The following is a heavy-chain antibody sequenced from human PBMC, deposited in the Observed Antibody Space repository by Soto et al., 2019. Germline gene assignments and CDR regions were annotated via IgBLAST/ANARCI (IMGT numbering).Heavy chain of an antibody. CDR3: AKGTYLLIQLWSTNHFDY. Sequence: GGSLRLSCAASGFTFSSYAMSWVRQAPGKGLEWVSAISGSGGSTYYADSVKGRFTISRDNSKNTLYLQMNSLRAEDTAVYYCAKGTYLLIQLWSTNHFDYWGQGTLVTVSS. CDR2: ISGSGGST. J-gene: IGHJ4*02. V-gene: IGHV3-23*01. CDR1: GFTFSSYA. D-gene: IGHD5-18*01.